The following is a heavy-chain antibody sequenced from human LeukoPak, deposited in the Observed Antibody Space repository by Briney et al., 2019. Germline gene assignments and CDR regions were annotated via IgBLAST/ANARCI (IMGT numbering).Heavy chain of an antibody. V-gene: IGHV4-34*01. Sequence: PSETLSLTCAVYGGSFSGYYWSWLRRPPGKGLEWIGEINHSGSTNYNPSLKSRVTISVDTSKNQFSLKLSSVTAADTAVYYCAGYYGSGSFNPLGAFDIWGQGTMVTVSS. CDR2: INHSGST. J-gene: IGHJ3*02. CDR1: GGSFSGYY. D-gene: IGHD3-10*01. CDR3: AGYYGSGSFNPLGAFDI.